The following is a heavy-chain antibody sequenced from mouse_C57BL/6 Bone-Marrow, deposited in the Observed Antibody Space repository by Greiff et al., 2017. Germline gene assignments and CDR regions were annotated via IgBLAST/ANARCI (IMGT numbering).Heavy chain of an antibody. J-gene: IGHJ3*01. CDR3: ARCAFDATWFAY. V-gene: IGHV1-75*01. Sequence: VQLQQPGAELVKPGASVKLSCKASGYTFTDYYIHWVKQRPGQGLEWIGWIYPGSGSTYYNEKFKGKATLTVDKSSSTAYMLLRSLTSGDSAVXFCARCAFDATWFAYWGQGTLVTVAA. CDR1: GYTFTDYY. CDR2: IYPGSGST.